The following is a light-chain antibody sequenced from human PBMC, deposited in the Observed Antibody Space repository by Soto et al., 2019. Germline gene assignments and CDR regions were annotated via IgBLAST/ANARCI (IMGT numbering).Light chain of an antibody. V-gene: IGKV1-9*01. Sequence: LLTQSPSSLSASVGDRVTITCRASQGISSYLAWYQQEPGKAPKLLIYAASTLQTGVPSRFSGSGSRTDFTLTISSLQPDDFATYYCQQLGNYPLTFGQGTRLEIK. CDR2: AAS. J-gene: IGKJ5*01. CDR1: QGISSY. CDR3: QQLGNYPLT.